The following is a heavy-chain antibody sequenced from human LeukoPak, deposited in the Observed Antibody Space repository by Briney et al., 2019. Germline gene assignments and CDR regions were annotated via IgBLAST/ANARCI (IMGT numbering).Heavy chain of an antibody. CDR1: GLTFTKAW. Sequence: GGSLRLSCATSGLTFTKAWMRWGCPAPGKGLEWGGRLKIKTDGGTVDYAPSVKGRFTISRDESRNTLSLEMNFLKTEDTAVYYCTSRDPPMVRGVIISNDDAFDIWGQGTMVTASS. CDR3: TSRDPPMVRGVIISNDDAFDI. D-gene: IGHD3-10*01. V-gene: IGHV3-15*01. J-gene: IGHJ3*02. CDR2: LKIKTDGGTV.